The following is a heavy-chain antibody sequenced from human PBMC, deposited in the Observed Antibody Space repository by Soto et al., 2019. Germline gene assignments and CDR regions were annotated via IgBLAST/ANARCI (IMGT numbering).Heavy chain of an antibody. CDR3: AIPIVVVPAAILRDLDAFDI. CDR2: IDPSDSYT. CDR1: GYSFTSYW. Sequence: GESLKISCKGYGYSFTSYWISWVRQMPGKGLEWMGRIDPSDSYTNYSPSFQGHVTISADKSISTAYLQWSSLKASDTAMYYCAIPIVVVPAAILRDLDAFDIWGQGTMVTVSS. V-gene: IGHV5-10-1*01. J-gene: IGHJ3*02. D-gene: IGHD2-2*02.